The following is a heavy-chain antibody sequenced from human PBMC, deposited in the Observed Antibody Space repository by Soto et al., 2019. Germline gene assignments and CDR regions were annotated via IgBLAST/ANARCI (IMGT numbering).Heavy chain of an antibody. CDR3: ARSEATVLDY. CDR2: THHSGRT. J-gene: IGHJ4*02. D-gene: IGHD4-17*01. V-gene: IGHV4-4*02. CDR1: GGSMSSSNW. Sequence: QVQLQESGPGLVKPSGTLSLTCTVSGGSMSSSNWWNWVRQPPGKGLEWIGETHHSGRTNYNPSLKTRVTISVDKSKNHFSLKLSSVTAADTAVYDCARSEATVLDYWGQGTLVTVSS.